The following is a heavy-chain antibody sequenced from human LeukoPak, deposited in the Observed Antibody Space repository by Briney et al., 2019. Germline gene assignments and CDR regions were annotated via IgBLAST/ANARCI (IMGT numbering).Heavy chain of an antibody. V-gene: IGHV4-39*07. CDR1: GGSISSGDYY. Sequence: SETLSLTCTVSGGSISSGDYYWGWIRQPPGKGLEWIGSIYYSGSTYYNPSLKSRVTISVDTSKNQFSLKLSSVTAADTAVYYCAREAYNWNDADVGYWGQGTLVTVSS. D-gene: IGHD1-1*01. CDR2: IYYSGST. CDR3: AREAYNWNDADVGY. J-gene: IGHJ4*02.